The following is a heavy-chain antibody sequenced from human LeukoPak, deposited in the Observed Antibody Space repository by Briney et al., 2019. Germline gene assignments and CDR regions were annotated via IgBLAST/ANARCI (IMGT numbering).Heavy chain of an antibody. D-gene: IGHD5-18*01. CDR2: IHPKSGDT. J-gene: IGHJ4*02. CDR3: SRGSGISYGGIDY. Sequence: ASVKVSCKASGYTFTGYYLHWVRQAPGQGLEWMGWIHPKSGDTKYAQKFLGRVTLTRDTSTTIVYMELKWLTSDDTAVYYCSRGSGISYGGIDYWGQGTLVTVSP. V-gene: IGHV1-2*02. CDR1: GYTFTGYY.